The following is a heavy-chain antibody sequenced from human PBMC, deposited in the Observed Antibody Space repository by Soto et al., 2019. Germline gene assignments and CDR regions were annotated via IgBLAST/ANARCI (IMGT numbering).Heavy chain of an antibody. Sequence: EVQLLESGGGLVQPGGSLRLSCAASGFTFSNFDMRWVRQAPGKGLEWVSGISTSGGTTYYADSVKGRFTSSRDNSKNTLYLQMTSLRAEDTAVYYCATGTAAPAHWGQGTLVTVSS. V-gene: IGHV3-23*01. CDR1: GFTFSNFD. CDR2: ISTSGGTT. CDR3: ATGTAAPAH. J-gene: IGHJ1*01. D-gene: IGHD6-13*01.